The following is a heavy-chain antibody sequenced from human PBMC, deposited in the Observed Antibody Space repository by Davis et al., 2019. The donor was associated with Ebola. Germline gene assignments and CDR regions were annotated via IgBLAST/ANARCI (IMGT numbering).Heavy chain of an antibody. CDR1: GGSVSSGSYY. Sequence: SETLSLTCTVSGGSVSSGSYYWSWIRQPPGKGLEWIGYIYYSGSTNYNPSLKSRVTISVDTSKNQFSLKLSSVTAADTAVYYCARVPTGTGYYYYYYGMDVWGKGTTVTVSS. CDR3: ARVPTGTGYYYYYYGMDV. CDR2: IYYSGST. D-gene: IGHD1-1*01. V-gene: IGHV4-61*01. J-gene: IGHJ6*04.